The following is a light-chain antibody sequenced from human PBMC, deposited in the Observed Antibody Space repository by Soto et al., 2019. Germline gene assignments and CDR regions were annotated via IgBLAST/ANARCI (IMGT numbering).Light chain of an antibody. Sequence: EIVLTQSAATLSLTPGERATLSCRASQSVSSDLAWYQQNPGQAPRLLIYDASNRATGIPARFSGSGSGTDFTLTISSLEPEDFAVYYCQQRSNWPPTFGQGTKV. V-gene: IGKV3-11*01. CDR2: DAS. J-gene: IGKJ1*01. CDR3: QQRSNWPPT. CDR1: QSVSSD.